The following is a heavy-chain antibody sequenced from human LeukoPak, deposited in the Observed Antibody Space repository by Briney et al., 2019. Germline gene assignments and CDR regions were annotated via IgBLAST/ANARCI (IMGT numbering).Heavy chain of an antibody. CDR1: GGSFSIYA. Sequence: GAAVTVCCKASGGSFSIYAISLVRQAQGQGLGRMGVFIPIFGTANYSQKFQGRVRITAYKSTSAAYMYLSRLRSEDSAVYYCARFPRGVSTGYCLHGWMNWAGLAFDIGGQGTLVTVSA. D-gene: IGHD3-9*01. CDR2: FIPIFGTA. CDR3: ARFPRGVSTGYCLHGWMNWAGLAFDI. V-gene: IGHV1-69*06. J-gene: IGHJ3*02.